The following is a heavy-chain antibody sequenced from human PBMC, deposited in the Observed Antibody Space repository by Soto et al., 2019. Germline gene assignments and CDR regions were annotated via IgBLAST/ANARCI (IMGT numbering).Heavy chain of an antibody. D-gene: IGHD2-2*01. CDR3: VRYCLDTLGARGPTEY. V-gene: IGHV5-10-1*01. Sequence: PGESLKISCQDSGYEFITKWISWVRQIPGKGLEWVGRVAPGESYSDYNPSFRAHVIISVDSSVSTVDLEWSSVKASDSATYYCVRYCLDTLGARGPTEYRDQETTVAASS. CDR1: GYEFITKW. CDR2: VAPGESYS. J-gene: IGHJ6*02.